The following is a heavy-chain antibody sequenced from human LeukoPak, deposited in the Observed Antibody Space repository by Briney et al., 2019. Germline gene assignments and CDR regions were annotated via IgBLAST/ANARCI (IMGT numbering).Heavy chain of an antibody. J-gene: IGHJ5*02. Sequence: GGSLRLSCSPSGFPFNNAWMSDVPHAPEGGGEGGGRNTSRADGETTDYASPVKGRFIISRGESKDTLYLQMKSLKTEDTAVYYCTTEGYYVSGISWGQGTLVTVSS. CDR1: GFPFNNAW. CDR2: NTSRADGETT. D-gene: IGHD3-10*01. V-gene: IGHV3-15*01. CDR3: TTEGYYVSGIS.